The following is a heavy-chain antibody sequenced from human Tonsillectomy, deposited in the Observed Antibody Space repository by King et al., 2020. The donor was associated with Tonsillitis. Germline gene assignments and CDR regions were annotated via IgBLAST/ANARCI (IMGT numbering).Heavy chain of an antibody. D-gene: IGHD3-10*01. CDR3: AKADGSGIYWVPKWFDS. J-gene: IGHJ5*01. Sequence: QLQESGPRLVMPSQTLSLTCTVSGGSISRGDDYWSWIRQSPGKGPEWIGYIYSSGSTYYNSSLKSRVTISINTSKTQFSLKMRSVTVADTAVYYCAKADGSGIYWVPKWFDSWGQGISVSVSS. CDR1: GGSISRGDDY. CDR2: IYSSGST. V-gene: IGHV4-30-4*08.